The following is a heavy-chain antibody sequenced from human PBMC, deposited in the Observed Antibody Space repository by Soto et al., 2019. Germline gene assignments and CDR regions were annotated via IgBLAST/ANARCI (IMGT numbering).Heavy chain of an antibody. CDR1: GFSLSNAGMG. D-gene: IGHD5-18*01. J-gene: IGHJ5*02. CDR3: ARAVDRAISDIWFDP. CDR2: IFSSDEK. V-gene: IGHV2-26*01. Sequence: SGPTLVNPTETLTLTCTVSGFSLSNAGMGVSWIRQPPGKALEWLAHIFSSDEKSYRTSLETRLTVSKDTSKSQVVLTMTNMDPLGTATYYCARAVDRAISDIWFDPWGQGTQVTVSS.